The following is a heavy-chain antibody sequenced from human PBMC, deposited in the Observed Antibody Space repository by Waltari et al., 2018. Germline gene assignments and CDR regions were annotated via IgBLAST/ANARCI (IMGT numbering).Heavy chain of an antibody. CDR1: GFIFSSYA. Sequence: EVQLVESGGGLVQPGGSLRLPCAASGFIFSSYAMSWVRQAPGKGLEWVAAISGSGGSTYYADSGKGRFTISRDNSKNTLYLQMNSLGAEDTAVYYCAKNSYGTLLHAFDIWGQGTMVTVSS. CDR2: ISGSGGST. J-gene: IGHJ3*02. V-gene: IGHV3-23*04. CDR3: AKNSYGTLLHAFDI. D-gene: IGHD5-18*01.